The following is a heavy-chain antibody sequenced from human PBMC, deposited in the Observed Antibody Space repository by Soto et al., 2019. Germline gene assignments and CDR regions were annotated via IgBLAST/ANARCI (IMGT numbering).Heavy chain of an antibody. CDR3: ARVSRAVGASTTYDF. V-gene: IGHV1-2*02. CDR2: INPNSGDT. D-gene: IGHD1-26*01. Sequence: ASVKVSCKAPGYTFTAHYIHWVRQAPGQGFEWMGRINPNSGDTSYAQRLQGRVTMTRDTSINTVFMELSSQRSDDTALYYCARVSRAVGASTTYDFWAQGTLVTVSS. J-gene: IGHJ4*02. CDR1: GYTFTAHY.